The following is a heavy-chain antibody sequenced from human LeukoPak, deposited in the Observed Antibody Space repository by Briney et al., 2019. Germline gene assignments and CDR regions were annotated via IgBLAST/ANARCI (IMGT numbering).Heavy chain of an antibody. D-gene: IGHD3-3*01. J-gene: IGHJ4*02. Sequence: PGGSLRLSCKDSGFTFRSYEMNWVRQAPGKGLEWIAYLSSSGSAFSYADSVKGRFTIARDNAKNSVYLEMNSLRADDTAVYYCARSARLMKGVVEVTALDDWGQGTLVTVSS. CDR3: ARSARLMKGVVEVTALDD. V-gene: IGHV3-48*03. CDR1: GFTFRSYE. CDR2: LSSSGSAF.